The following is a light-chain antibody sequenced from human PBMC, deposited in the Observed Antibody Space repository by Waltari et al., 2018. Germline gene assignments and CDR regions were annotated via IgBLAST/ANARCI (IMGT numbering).Light chain of an antibody. CDR1: SSDVGFYNY. J-gene: IGLJ3*02. CDR3: NSYTRGNSWV. CDR2: DVS. Sequence: QSALTQPASVSGSPGQSITISCTGTSSDVGFYNYVSWYQQHPGKAPKLLLYDVSERTPGVANRLSGSKSGNTASLTTSGLQADDEADYHCNSYTRGNSWVFGGGTKLTVL. V-gene: IGLV2-14*03.